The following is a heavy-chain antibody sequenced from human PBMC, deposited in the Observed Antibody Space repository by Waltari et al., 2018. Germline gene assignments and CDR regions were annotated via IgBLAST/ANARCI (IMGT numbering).Heavy chain of an antibody. CDR1: GFTFSSYA. J-gene: IGHJ4*02. CDR3: AKEERSSWYNYFDY. Sequence: EVQLLESGGGLVQPGGSLRLSCAASGFTFSSYAMSWVRQAPGKGLEWVSAISSSGGSKYYADSVKGRFTISRDNSKNTLYLQMNGLRAEDTAVYYCAKEERSSWYNYFDYWGQGTLVTVSS. D-gene: IGHD6-13*01. CDR2: ISSSGGSK. V-gene: IGHV3-23*01.